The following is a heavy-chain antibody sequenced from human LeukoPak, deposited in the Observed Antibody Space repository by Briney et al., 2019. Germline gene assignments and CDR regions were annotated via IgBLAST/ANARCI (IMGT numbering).Heavy chain of an antibody. Sequence: PGGSLRLSCAVSGFTFSSYGMHWVRQAPGKGLEWVAVIWYDGSNKYYADSVKGRFTISRDNSKNTLYLQMNSLRAEDTAVYYCAKDDSGYDSGITDYWGQGTLVTVSS. CDR3: AKDDSGYDSGITDY. V-gene: IGHV3-33*06. CDR1: GFTFSSYG. J-gene: IGHJ4*02. CDR2: IWYDGSNK. D-gene: IGHD5-12*01.